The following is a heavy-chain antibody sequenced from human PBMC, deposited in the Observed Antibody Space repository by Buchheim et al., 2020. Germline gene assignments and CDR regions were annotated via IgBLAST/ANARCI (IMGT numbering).Heavy chain of an antibody. CDR3: ASQTSYDFWSGYSNWFDP. D-gene: IGHD3-3*01. J-gene: IGHJ5*02. CDR1: GGPIKNNNYY. CDR2: IHYSGTT. Sequence: QSQLQESGPGLVKPSETLSLTCTVSGGPIKNNNYYWGWIRQPPGKGLEWIGSIHYSGTTYYNPSLKSRVTISVDPSKNQFSLKLTSVTAADAAVYYCASQTSYDFWSGYSNWFDPWGQG. V-gene: IGHV4-39*01.